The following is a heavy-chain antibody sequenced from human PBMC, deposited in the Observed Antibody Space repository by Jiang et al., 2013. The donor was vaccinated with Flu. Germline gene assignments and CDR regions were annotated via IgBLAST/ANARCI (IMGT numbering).Heavy chain of an antibody. CDR3: ARERDLTGYPFDY. D-gene: IGHD3-9*01. CDR1: GYTFTSYD. Sequence: GAEVKKPGASVKVSCKASGYTFTSYDISWVRQAPGQGLEWMGWISGYNGNTNYAQKLQGRVTMTTDTSTSTAYMELRSLTFDDTAVYYCARERDLTGYPFDYWGQGTLVTVSS. J-gene: IGHJ4*02. CDR2: ISGYNGNT. V-gene: IGHV1-18*01.